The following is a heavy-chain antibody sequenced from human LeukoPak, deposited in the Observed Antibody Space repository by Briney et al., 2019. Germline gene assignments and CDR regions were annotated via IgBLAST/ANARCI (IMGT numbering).Heavy chain of an antibody. Sequence: SETLSLTCTVSGDSVSSGSYYWSWIRQPPGKGLEWIGYIYYSGSTNYNPSLKSQFTISVDTSKNQYSLKLSSVAAADAAVYYCGRRDSSFDAFDIWGQGTMVTVSS. CDR1: GDSVSSGSYY. J-gene: IGHJ3*02. D-gene: IGHD3-22*01. CDR3: GRRDSSFDAFDI. V-gene: IGHV4-61*01. CDR2: IYYSGST.